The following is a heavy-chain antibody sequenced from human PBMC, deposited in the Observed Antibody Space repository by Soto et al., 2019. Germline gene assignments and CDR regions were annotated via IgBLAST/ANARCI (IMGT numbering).Heavy chain of an antibody. CDR3: ADRGDYFDY. D-gene: IGHD3-10*01. CDR2: VSGRSGNT. J-gene: IGHJ4*02. Sequence: EVQLLESGGGLVQPGGSLRLSCAASGFTFSSHAMSWVRQAPGKGLEWVSTVSGRSGNTYYADSVKGRFTISRDNYKNTLYLQMNSLRPEATAVSHFADRGDYFDYWGQGTMVTVS. V-gene: IGHV3-23*01. CDR1: GFTFSSHA.